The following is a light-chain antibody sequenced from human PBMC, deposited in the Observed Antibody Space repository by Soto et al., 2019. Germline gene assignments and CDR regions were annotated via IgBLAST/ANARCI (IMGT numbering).Light chain of an antibody. CDR1: QSIDRGY. J-gene: IGKJ5*01. Sequence: IVLTQTPGTLSLSPGDRGTLSCRASQSIDRGYLAWYQQKPGQAPRLLIYGASTRATGISARFSGSGSGTDFTLTISSLEPEDFAVYYCQQRSNWPITFGQGTRLEIK. V-gene: IGKV3D-20*02. CDR2: GAS. CDR3: QQRSNWPIT.